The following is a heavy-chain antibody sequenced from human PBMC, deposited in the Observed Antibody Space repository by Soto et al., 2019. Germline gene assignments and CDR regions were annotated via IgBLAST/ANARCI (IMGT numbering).Heavy chain of an antibody. J-gene: IGHJ4*02. CDR3: ARDDYGDYPVYFDY. CDR2: ISYDGSNK. V-gene: IGHV3-30-3*01. CDR1: GFTFSSYA. D-gene: IGHD4-17*01. Sequence: PGGSLRLSCAASGFTFSSYAMHWVPQAPGKGLEWVAVISYDGSNKYYADSVKGRFTISRDNSKNTLYLQMNSLRAEDTAVYYCARDDYGDYPVYFDYWGQGTLVTVSS.